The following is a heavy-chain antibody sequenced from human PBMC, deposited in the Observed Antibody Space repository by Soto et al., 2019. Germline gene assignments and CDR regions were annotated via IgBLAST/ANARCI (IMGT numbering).Heavy chain of an antibody. CDR3: AIGSTTDKVAS. V-gene: IGHV4-30-4*01. CDR1: GASIYNGGYF. D-gene: IGHD2-15*01. Sequence: QVQLQESGPGLVRPSQTLSLTCSVSGASIYNGGYFWSWIRQSPGKGLEWIGHIHNSGSPYNNPSSKSPVTRSADTSMNHFAPALTSLTAAATAMYYCAIGSTTDKVASWGQGILVTVSS. J-gene: IGHJ4*02. CDR2: IHNSGSP.